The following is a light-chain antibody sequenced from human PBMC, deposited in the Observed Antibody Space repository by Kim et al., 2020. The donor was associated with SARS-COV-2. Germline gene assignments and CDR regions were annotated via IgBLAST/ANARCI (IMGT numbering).Light chain of an antibody. J-gene: IGLJ3*02. CDR2: YDS. CDR3: QVWDSSSDRGV. V-gene: IGLV3-21*04. CDR1: NIGSKS. Sequence: SYELTQPPSVSVAPGKTARITCGGNNIGSKSVHWYQQKPGQAPVLVIYYDSDRPSGIPERFSGSNSGNTATLTISRVEAGDEADYYCQVWDSSSDRGVFDGGTQLTVL.